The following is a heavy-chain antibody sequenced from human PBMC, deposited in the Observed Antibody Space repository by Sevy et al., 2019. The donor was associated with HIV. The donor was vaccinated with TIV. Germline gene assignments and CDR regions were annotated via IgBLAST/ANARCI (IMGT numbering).Heavy chain of an antibody. CDR1: GFSFTAYA. CDR3: AKAGDLGPFDF. CDR2: ITNDGTNK. V-gene: IGHV3-30*18. D-gene: IGHD3-16*01. J-gene: IGHJ4*02. Sequence: GGSLRLSCAASGFSFTAYAIHWVRQAPGKGLEWLAVITNDGTNKFYADSVKGRFTVSRDNSRNTLFLQVDSLSTEDTAIYYCAKAGDLGPFDFWGLGTRVTVSS.